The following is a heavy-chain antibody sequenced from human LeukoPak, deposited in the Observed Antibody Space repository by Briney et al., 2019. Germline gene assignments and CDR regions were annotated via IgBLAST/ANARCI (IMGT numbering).Heavy chain of an antibody. D-gene: IGHD1-26*01. J-gene: IGHJ4*02. CDR2: ICPGDSDT. V-gene: IGHV5-51*01. CDR3: ARTKVGATSPYLDY. CDR1: GYSFTTYW. Sequence: GESLKISCKGSGYSFTTYWIGWVRQMPGKGLEWMGIICPGDSDTRYSPSFQGQVTISADKSISTAYPQWSSLKASDTAMYYCARTKVGATSPYLDYWGQGTLVTVSS.